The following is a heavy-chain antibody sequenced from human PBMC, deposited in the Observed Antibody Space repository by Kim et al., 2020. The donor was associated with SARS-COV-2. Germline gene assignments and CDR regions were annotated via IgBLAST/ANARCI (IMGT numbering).Heavy chain of an antibody. Sequence: FQGRVTITADKSTSTAYMGLSSLRSEDTAVYYCARTVYSGSYYSRYYFDYWGQGTLVTVSS. V-gene: IGHV1-69*02. D-gene: IGHD1-26*01. J-gene: IGHJ4*02. CDR3: ARTVYSGSYYSRYYFDY.